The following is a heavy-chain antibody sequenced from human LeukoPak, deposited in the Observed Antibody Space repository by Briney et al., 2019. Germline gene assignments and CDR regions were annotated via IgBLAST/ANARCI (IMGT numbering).Heavy chain of an antibody. CDR3: ARGRGYYYYYYMDV. D-gene: IGHD3-10*01. Sequence: ASVKVSCKASGYTFTGYYMHWVRQAPGQGLEWMGWMNPNSGNTGYAQKFQGRVTITRNTSISTAYMELSSLRSEDTAVYYCARGRGYYYYYYMDVWGKGTTVTVSS. CDR2: MNPNSGNT. CDR1: GYTFTGYY. J-gene: IGHJ6*03. V-gene: IGHV1-8*03.